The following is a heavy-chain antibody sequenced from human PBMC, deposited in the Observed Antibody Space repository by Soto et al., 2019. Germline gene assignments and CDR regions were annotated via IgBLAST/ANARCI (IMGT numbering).Heavy chain of an antibody. V-gene: IGHV1-3*01. CDR2: INAGNGNT. D-gene: IGHD3-10*01. CDR3: AGDRGIKLVRGFNWFDP. Sequence: QVQLVQSGAEVKKPGASVKVSCKASGYTFTSYAMHWVRQAPGQRLEWMGWINAGNGNTKYSQKFQGRVNITRDTAVGTAYRELSSLRSEDTAVYYCAGDRGIKLVRGFNWFDPWGQGTLVTVSS. CDR1: GYTFTSYA. J-gene: IGHJ5*02.